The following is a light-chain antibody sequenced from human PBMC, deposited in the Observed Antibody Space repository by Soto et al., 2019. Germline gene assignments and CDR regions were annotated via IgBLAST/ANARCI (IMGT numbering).Light chain of an antibody. CDR2: DAS. V-gene: IGKV3D-20*02. Sequence: VLTQSPGTLSLSPGERATLSCGASQTLSSRHLAWYQQKPGQAPRLLIYDASKRATGIPARFSGSGSGADFTLTISSLEPEDFAVYYCQQRSSWPLTFGGGTKVDIK. CDR3: QQRSSWPLT. CDR1: QTLSSRH. J-gene: IGKJ4*01.